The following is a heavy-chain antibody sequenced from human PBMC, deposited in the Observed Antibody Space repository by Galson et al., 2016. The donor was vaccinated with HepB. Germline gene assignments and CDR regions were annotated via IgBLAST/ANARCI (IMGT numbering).Heavy chain of an antibody. CDR1: GGTFSSHT. D-gene: IGHD3-16*02. V-gene: IGHV1-69*13. CDR2: IIPISVTT. J-gene: IGHJ3*01. Sequence: SVKVSCKASGGTFSSHTISWVRQAPGQGLEWMGGIIPISVTTKYAQKFQGRVTISADESTTTAYTELSSLRSEDTAVYYCARVGGYVWGSYRSPRAFDVWGQGTMVTVSS. CDR3: ARVGGYVWGSYRSPRAFDV.